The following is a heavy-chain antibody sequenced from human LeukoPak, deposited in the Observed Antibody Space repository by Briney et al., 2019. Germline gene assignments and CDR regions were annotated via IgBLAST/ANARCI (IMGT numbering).Heavy chain of an antibody. V-gene: IGHV3-7*04. D-gene: IGHD2-15*01. CDR3: ARDRGGRTGLDD. CDR2: VKEDGSEK. CDR1: GITFSRSW. J-gene: IGHJ4*02. Sequence: GSLRLSCAASGITFSRSWMSWVRQAPGKGLEWVAFVKEDGSEKYYVDSVKGRFTISRDNAENSLYLQMNSLRAEDTAVYYCARDRGGRTGLDDWGQGTLVTVSS.